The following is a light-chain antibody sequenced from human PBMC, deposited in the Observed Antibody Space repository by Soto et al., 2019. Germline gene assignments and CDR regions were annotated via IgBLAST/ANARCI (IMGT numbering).Light chain of an antibody. V-gene: IGLV2-8*01. CDR2: EVS. J-gene: IGLJ3*02. Sequence: QSALTQPPSASGSPGQSVTISCTGTSSDVGGYNYVSWYQQHPGKASKLMVFEVSKRPSGVPDRFSGSKSGNTASLTVSGLQAEDEADYYCASYAGSINWVFGGGTKLTVL. CDR3: ASYAGSINWV. CDR1: SSDVGGYNY.